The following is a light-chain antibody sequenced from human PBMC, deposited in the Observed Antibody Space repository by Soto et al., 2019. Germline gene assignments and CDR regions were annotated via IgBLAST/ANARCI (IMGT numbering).Light chain of an antibody. Sequence: EIVMTQSPATLSVSPGERATLSCRASQSVSSNLAWYQQKPGQAPRLLIYGASTRATGIPARFSVSRSGTEFTLTISSLQSEDFAFYYCQQYNNWPLTFGGGTKVEIK. CDR2: GAS. V-gene: IGKV3-15*01. CDR3: QQYNNWPLT. J-gene: IGKJ4*01. CDR1: QSVSSN.